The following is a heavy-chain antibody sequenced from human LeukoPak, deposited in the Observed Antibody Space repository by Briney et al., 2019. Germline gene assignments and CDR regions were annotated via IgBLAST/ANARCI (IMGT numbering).Heavy chain of an antibody. V-gene: IGHV3-7*01. Sequence: GGSLRLSCATSGFTFSSYWMNWARQAPGKGLEWVASINHNGNVNYYVDSVKGRFTISRDNAKNTLYLQMNSLRAEDTAIYYCARRFDIWGQGTMVTVSS. CDR3: ARRFDI. CDR1: GFTFSSYW. J-gene: IGHJ3*02. CDR2: INHNGNVN. D-gene: IGHD3-10*01.